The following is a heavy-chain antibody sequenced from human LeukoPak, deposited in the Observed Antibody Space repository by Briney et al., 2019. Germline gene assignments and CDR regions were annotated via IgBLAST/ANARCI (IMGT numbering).Heavy chain of an antibody. CDR1: GYTFASFG. D-gene: IGHD2-21*02. CDR2: MNPNSGNT. J-gene: IGHJ4*02. CDR3: GRDLLLDY. Sequence: GASVKVSCKASGYTFASFGITWVRQAPGQGLEWMGWMNPNSGNTGYAQKFQGRVTITRNTSISTAYMELSSLRSEDTAVYYCGRDLLLDYWGQGTLVTVSS. V-gene: IGHV1-8*03.